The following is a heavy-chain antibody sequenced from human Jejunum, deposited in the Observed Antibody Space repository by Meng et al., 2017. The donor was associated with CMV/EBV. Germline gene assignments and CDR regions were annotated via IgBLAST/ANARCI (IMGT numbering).Heavy chain of an antibody. CDR3: ARLPSKYYYDSTGYYAAYYFDD. CDR2: IKEDGGEE. Sequence: MSWVRQAPGKGLEWVANIKEDGGEEDYLDCVKGRFSISRDKDKNSLYLQMNSLRDEDTAVYFCARLPSKYYYDSTGYYAAYYFDDWGQGTPVTVSS. J-gene: IGHJ4*02. V-gene: IGHV3-7*01. D-gene: IGHD3-22*01.